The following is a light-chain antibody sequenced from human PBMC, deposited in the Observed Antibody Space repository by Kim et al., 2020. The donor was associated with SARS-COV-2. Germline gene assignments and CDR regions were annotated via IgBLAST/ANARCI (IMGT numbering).Light chain of an antibody. CDR3: QQCYSTPYT. V-gene: IGKV1-39*01. CDR2: SAS. Sequence: SASMGDRVPITCRASQSISSCLIWYQQKPVKTPMALIYSASSLQSGVPSMFSGSGSGTDFTLTITNLQPEYFATYYCQQCYSTPYTFGQGTNLEI. CDR1: QSISSC. J-gene: IGKJ2*01.